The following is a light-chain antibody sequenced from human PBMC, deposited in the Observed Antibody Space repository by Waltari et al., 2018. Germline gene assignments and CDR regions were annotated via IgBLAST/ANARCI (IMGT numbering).Light chain of an antibody. CDR1: QDINKW. J-gene: IGKJ2*03. V-gene: IGKV1-12*01. Sequence: DIQMTQSPSSVPASVGDRGTITCRASQDINKWLAWFQQTPGKAPKLLIYAGSSLQSGVPSRFSGSGSGADFTLTISTLQPEDSATYYCQQAHSFPYSFGQGTKLEIK. CDR3: QQAHSFPYS. CDR2: AGS.